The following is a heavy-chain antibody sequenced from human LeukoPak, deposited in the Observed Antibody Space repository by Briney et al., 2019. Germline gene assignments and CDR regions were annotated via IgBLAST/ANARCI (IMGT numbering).Heavy chain of an antibody. J-gene: IGHJ6*02. Sequence: ASVKVSCKASGYTFTSYGISWVRQAPGQGLEWMGWISAYNGNTNYAQKLQGRVTMTTDTSTSTAYMELRSLRSDDTAVYYCARDVESSSWFHQIRTYYCGMDVWGQGTTVTVSS. CDR3: ARDVESSSWFHQIRTYYCGMDV. V-gene: IGHV1-18*01. CDR2: ISAYNGNT. D-gene: IGHD6-13*01. CDR1: GYTFTSYG.